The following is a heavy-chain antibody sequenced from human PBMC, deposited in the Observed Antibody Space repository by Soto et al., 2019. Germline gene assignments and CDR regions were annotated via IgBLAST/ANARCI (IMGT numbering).Heavy chain of an antibody. CDR3: ARGLNTMVRGVIIRWFDP. CDR2: INPSGGST. Sequence: ASVKVSCKASGYTFTNYYMHWVRQAPGQGLEWMGVINPSGGSTNYAQKFQGRVTMTRNTSISTAYMELSSLRSEDTAVYYCARGLNTMVRGVIIRWFDPWGQGTLVTVSS. CDR1: GYTFTNYY. J-gene: IGHJ5*02. D-gene: IGHD3-10*01. V-gene: IGHV1-46*01.